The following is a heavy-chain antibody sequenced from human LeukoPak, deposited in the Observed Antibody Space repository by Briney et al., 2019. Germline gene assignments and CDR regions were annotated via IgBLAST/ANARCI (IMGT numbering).Heavy chain of an antibody. Sequence: ASVKVSCKASGYTFTSYGISWVRQAPGQGLEWMGWISAYNGNTNYPQKLQGRVTMTTDTYTSTAYMELRSLRSDDTAVYYCATGQVHDYVWGIYRYPFDYWGQGTLVTVSS. CDR2: ISAYNGNT. J-gene: IGHJ4*02. CDR1: GYTFTSYG. V-gene: IGHV1-18*01. CDR3: ATGQVHDYVWGIYRYPFDY. D-gene: IGHD3-16*02.